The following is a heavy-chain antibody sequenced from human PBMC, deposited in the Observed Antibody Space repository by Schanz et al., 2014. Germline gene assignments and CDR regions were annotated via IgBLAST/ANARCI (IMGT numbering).Heavy chain of an antibody. J-gene: IGHJ2*01. V-gene: IGHV3-11*01. D-gene: IGHD6-19*01. CDR3: ARLSVAGRPHVNYWYFDL. CDR2: ISNSGTTI. Sequence: VQLLESGGGLVKPGGSLRLSCAASGFTFSDYYMSWIRQAPGKGLEWVSYISNSGTTIYYADSVKGRFTISRDNAKNSLYLQMNSLRVEDTAVYYCARLSVAGRPHVNYWYFDLWGRGTLVTVSS. CDR1: GFTFSDYY.